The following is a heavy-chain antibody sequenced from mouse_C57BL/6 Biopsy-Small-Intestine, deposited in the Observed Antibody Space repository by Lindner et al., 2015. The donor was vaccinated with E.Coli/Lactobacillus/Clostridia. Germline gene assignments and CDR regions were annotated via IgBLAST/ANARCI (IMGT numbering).Heavy chain of an antibody. CDR3: ARWGYYGSSLDY. J-gene: IGHJ2*01. V-gene: IGHV1-18*01. D-gene: IGHD1-1*01. Sequence: VQLQESGPELVKPGASVKIPCKASGYTFTDYNMDWVKQSHGKSLEWIGDINPDNGGTIYNQKFKGKATLTVDKSSSTAYMELRSLTSEDTAVYYCARWGYYGSSLDYWGQGHHSHSLL. CDR2: INPDNGGT. CDR1: GYTFTDYN.